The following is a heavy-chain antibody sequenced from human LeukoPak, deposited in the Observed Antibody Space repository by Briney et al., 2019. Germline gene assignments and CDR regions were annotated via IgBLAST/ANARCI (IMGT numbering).Heavy chain of an antibody. CDR1: GFTFSSYA. CDR3: AKMLTMIVVVITSSWFDP. CDR2: IRGNGGST. V-gene: IGHV3-23*01. J-gene: IGHJ5*02. Sequence: GGSLRLSCAASGFTFSSYAMSWVRQAPGKGLEWVSSIRGNGGSTYYADSVKGRFTISRDNSKNTLYLQMNSLRAEDTAVYYCAKMLTMIVVVITSSWFDPWGQGTLVTVCS. D-gene: IGHD3-22*01.